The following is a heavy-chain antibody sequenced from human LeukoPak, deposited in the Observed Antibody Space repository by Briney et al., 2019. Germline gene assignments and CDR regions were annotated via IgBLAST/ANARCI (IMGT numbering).Heavy chain of an antibody. D-gene: IGHD2/OR15-2a*01. CDR1: GYDFTDRY. CDR2: IKSESGFT. J-gene: IGHJ4*02. Sequence: ASVKVSCKASGYDFTDRYMHWVRQVPGQGLEWMGFIKSESGFTNYAEKFQDRVTMSRDTSITTVYMELSSLGSGDTALYYCSTEDKYCKTTTCDDYWGQGTLVTVSS. V-gene: IGHV1-2*02. CDR3: STEDKYCKTTTCDDY.